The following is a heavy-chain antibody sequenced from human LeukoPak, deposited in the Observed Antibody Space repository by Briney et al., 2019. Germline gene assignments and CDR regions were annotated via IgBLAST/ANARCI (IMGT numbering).Heavy chain of an antibody. J-gene: IGHJ4*02. CDR2: INPNSGGT. CDR1: GYTFTGYY. CDR3: ARVDWDDFWSGPEDY. Sequence: GASVKVSCKASGYTFTGYYMHWVRQAPGQGLEWMGWINPNSGGTNYAQKFQGRVTMTRDTSISTAYMELSRLRSDDTAVYYCARVDWDDFWSGPEDYWGQGTLVTVSS. V-gene: IGHV1-2*02. D-gene: IGHD3-3*01.